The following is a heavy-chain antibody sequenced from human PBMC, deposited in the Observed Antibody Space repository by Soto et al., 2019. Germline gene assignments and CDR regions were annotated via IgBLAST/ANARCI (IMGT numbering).Heavy chain of an antibody. D-gene: IGHD6-13*01. CDR1: GGTFSSYP. V-gene: IGHV1-69*13. J-gene: IGHJ4*02. Sequence: SVKVSCKASGGTFSSYPLSWVRQAPGQGLEWMGGIIPTFGTANYAQKFQGRLTITADESTSTAYMELSSLRSDDTAVYYCARRIAAAGTGAFDYWGQGTLVTVSS. CDR3: ARRIAAAGTGAFDY. CDR2: IIPTFGTA.